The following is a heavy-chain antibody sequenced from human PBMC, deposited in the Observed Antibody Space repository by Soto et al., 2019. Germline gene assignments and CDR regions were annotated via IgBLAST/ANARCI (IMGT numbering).Heavy chain of an antibody. V-gene: IGHV3-53*01. CDR1: GFTVSGNY. D-gene: IGHD5-18*01. CDR2: IYSSGST. J-gene: IGHJ4*02. Sequence: PGGSLRLSCAASGFTVSGNYMSWVRQAPGKGLEWVSVIYSSGSTYYADSVKGRFTISRDNSKNTVYLQMNSLRAEDTAVYYCAGGPSRGYSCGYGVYWGQGTLVTVSS. CDR3: AGGPSRGYSCGYGVY.